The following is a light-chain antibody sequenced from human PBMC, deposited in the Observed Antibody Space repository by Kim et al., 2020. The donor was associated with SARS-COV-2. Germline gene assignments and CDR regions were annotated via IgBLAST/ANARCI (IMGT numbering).Light chain of an antibody. J-gene: IGLJ2*01. Sequence: QSITTSCTGTSSDVGGYNYVSWYQQHPGKAPKLMIYDVSNRPSGVSNRFSGSKSGNTASLTISGLQAEDEADYYCSSCTSSSTLVFGGGTQLTVL. CDR2: DVS. CDR3: SSCTSSSTLV. CDR1: SSDVGGYNY. V-gene: IGLV2-14*03.